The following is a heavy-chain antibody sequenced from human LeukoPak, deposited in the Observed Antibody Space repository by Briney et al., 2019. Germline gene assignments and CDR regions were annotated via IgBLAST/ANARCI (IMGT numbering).Heavy chain of an antibody. CDR1: GFTFSSYA. Sequence: GGSLRLSCAASGFTFSSYAMSWVRQAPGKGLEWVANIKQDGSEKYYVDSVKGRFTISRDNAKNSLYLQMNSLRAEDTAVYYCARDVLGGYCSGGSCYYYYYGMDVWGQGTTVTVSS. V-gene: IGHV3-7*01. CDR3: ARDVLGGYCSGGSCYYYYYGMDV. J-gene: IGHJ6*02. CDR2: IKQDGSEK. D-gene: IGHD2-15*01.